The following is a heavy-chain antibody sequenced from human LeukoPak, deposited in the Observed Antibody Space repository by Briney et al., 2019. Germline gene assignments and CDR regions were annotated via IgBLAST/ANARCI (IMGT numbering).Heavy chain of an antibody. V-gene: IGHV3-33*06. CDR1: GFTFSSYV. D-gene: IGHD3-22*01. J-gene: IGHJ4*02. Sequence: GGSLRLSCAASGFTFSSYVMHWVRQAPGKGLEWVTIIWFDGNNKYYADSVKGRFTISRDNSKNTLYLQMNSLRAEDTAVYYCAKGHYYDSSGYYPTFDYWGQGTLVTVSS. CDR2: IWFDGNNK. CDR3: AKGHYYDSSGYYPTFDY.